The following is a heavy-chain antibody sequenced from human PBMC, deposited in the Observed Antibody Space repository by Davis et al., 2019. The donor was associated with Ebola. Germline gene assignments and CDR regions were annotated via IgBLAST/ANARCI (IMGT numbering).Heavy chain of an antibody. CDR2: IYYSGST. D-gene: IGHD3-22*01. J-gene: IGHJ3*02. CDR3: ARAGYYYDSSGYYYGAFDI. V-gene: IGHV4-59*01. Sequence: SETLSLSCTVSGGSISSYYWSWIRQPPGKGLEWIGYIYYSGSTNYNPSLKSRVTISVDTSKNQFSLKLSSVTAADTAVYYCARAGYYYDSSGYYYGAFDIWGQGTMVTVSS. CDR1: GGSISSYY.